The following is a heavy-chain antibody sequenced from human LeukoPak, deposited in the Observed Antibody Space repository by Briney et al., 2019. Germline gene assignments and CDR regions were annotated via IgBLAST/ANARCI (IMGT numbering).Heavy chain of an antibody. CDR3: ARSGLCGGDCP. Sequence: SETLSLTCAVYGGSFSGYYWSWIRQPPGKGLEWIGEINHSGSTNYNPSLKSRVTISVDTSKNQFSLKLSSVTAADTAVYYCARSGLCGGDCPRGQGTLVTVSS. D-gene: IGHD2-21*02. CDR1: GGSFSGYY. CDR2: INHSGST. J-gene: IGHJ5*02. V-gene: IGHV4-34*01.